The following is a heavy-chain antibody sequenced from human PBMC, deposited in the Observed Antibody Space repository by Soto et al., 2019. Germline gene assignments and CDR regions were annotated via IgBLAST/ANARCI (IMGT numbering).Heavy chain of an antibody. Sequence: QEQLVESGGGVVQPGRSLRLSCAASGFSFRNYGIHWVRQAPGKGLDWVAVIWYDGSKRYYADSVRGRFTISRDNSGNTVYLQMDSLRAEDTAVYYCARGWGSGEHLSCFDVWGRGTKVVVS. V-gene: IGHV3-33*01. CDR3: ARGWGSGEHLSCFDV. CDR1: GFSFRNYG. J-gene: IGHJ3*01. D-gene: IGHD6-19*01. CDR2: IWYDGSKR.